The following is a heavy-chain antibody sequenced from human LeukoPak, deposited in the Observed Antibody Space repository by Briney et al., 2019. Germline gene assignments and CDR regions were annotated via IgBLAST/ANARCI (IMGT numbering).Heavy chain of an antibody. CDR1: GFTFSSYG. D-gene: IGHD6-13*01. CDR3: AKAAAVYYYYMDV. CDR2: ISYDGSNK. Sequence: GGSLRLSCAASGFTFSSYGMHWVRQAPGKGLEWVAVISYDGSNKYYADSVKGRFTISRDNSKNTLYLQMNSLRAEDTAVYYCAKAAAVYYYYMDVWGKGTTVTISS. J-gene: IGHJ6*03. V-gene: IGHV3-30*18.